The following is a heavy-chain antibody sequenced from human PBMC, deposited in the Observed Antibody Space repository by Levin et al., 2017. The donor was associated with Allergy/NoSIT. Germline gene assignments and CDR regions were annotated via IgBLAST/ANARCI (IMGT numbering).Heavy chain of an antibody. J-gene: IGHJ5*02. V-gene: IGHV3-23*01. CDR3: ARGRWVVSGSFLLDL. CDR2: ISASGDIT. D-gene: IGHD3-10*01. CDR1: GYIFSNYA. Sequence: GGSLRLSCAASGYIFSNYAVSWVRQAPGQGLDWVSAISASGDITKYAASVKGRFTISRDNSKYTVYLQMNSMRGEDTAVYFCARGRWVVSGSFLLDLWGQGTLVTVSS.